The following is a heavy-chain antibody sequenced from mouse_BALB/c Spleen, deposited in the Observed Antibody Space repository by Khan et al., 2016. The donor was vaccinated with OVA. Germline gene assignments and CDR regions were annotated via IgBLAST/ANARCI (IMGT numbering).Heavy chain of an antibody. J-gene: IGHJ3*01. CDR2: INPYNGGT. CDR1: GYSFTDYT. CDR3: ARGNYYGSTSWFAY. D-gene: IGHD1-1*01. Sequence: EVQLQQSGPELVKPGASMKISCKTSGYSFTDYTMNWVKQSHGKNLEWIGLINPYNGGTTYNQKFKGKATLTVDKSSSTAYMELLSLTSEDSAVYYCARGNYYGSTSWFAYWSQGTLVTVSA. V-gene: IGHV1-18*01.